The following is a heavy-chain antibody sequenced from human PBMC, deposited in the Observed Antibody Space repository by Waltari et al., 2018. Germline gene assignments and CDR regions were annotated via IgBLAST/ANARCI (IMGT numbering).Heavy chain of an antibody. Sequence: ESGGGLVQPGGSLRLSCAASGFTFSSYWMSWVRQAPGKGLEWVANIKQDGSEKYYVDSVKGRFTISRDNAKNSLYLQMNSLRAEDTAVYYCARWWVTSPFYYFDYWGQGTLVTVSS. CDR3: ARWWVTSPFYYFDY. J-gene: IGHJ4*02. CDR2: IKQDGSEK. V-gene: IGHV3-7*01. D-gene: IGHD2-15*01. CDR1: GFTFSSYW.